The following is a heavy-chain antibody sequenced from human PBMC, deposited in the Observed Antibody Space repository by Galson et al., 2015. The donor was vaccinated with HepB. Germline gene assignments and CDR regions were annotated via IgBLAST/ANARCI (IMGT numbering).Heavy chain of an antibody. D-gene: IGHD2-8*01. V-gene: IGHV3-33*01. J-gene: IGHJ4*02. CDR3: ARTEYCTNGVCYCVDY. Sequence: SLRLSCAASGFTFSSYGMHWVRQAPGKGLEWVAVIWYDGSNKYYADSVKGRFTISRDNSKNTLYLQMNSLRAEDTAVYYCARTEYCTNGVCYCVDYWGQGALVTVSS. CDR2: IWYDGSNK. CDR1: GFTFSSYG.